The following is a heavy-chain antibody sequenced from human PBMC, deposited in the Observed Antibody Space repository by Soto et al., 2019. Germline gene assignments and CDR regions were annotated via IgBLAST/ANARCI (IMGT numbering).Heavy chain of an antibody. CDR1: GGSISSGGYY. Sequence: SETLSLTCAVSGGSISSGGYYWSWIRQHPGKGLEWIGYIYYSGIPYYNPSLKSRVTVSRDTSKNQFSLILTSVTAADTAVYYCARDLSYSSGHWGQGTLVTVSS. V-gene: IGHV4-31*11. CDR2: IYYSGIP. CDR3: ARDLSYSSGH. D-gene: IGHD3-10*01. J-gene: IGHJ4*02.